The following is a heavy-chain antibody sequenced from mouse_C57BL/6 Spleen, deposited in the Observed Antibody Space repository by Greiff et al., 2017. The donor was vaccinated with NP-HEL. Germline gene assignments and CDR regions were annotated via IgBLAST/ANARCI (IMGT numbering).Heavy chain of an antibody. V-gene: IGHV1-82*01. Sequence: QVQLQQSGPELVKPGASVKISCKASGYAFSSSWMNWVKQRPGKGLEWIGRIYPGDGDTNYNGKFKGKATLTAAKSSSTAYMQLSSLTSEDSAVYCCARNNWYLGAYWGQGTLVTVSA. J-gene: IGHJ3*01. CDR2: IYPGDGDT. CDR1: GYAFSSSW. CDR3: ARNNWYLGAY. D-gene: IGHD4-1*01.